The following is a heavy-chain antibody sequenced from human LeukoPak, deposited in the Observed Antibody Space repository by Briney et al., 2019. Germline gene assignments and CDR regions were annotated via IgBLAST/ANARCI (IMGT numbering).Heavy chain of an antibody. CDR2: INPNSGGT. Sequence: GASVKVSCKASGYTFTGYYMHWVRQAPGQGLEWMGWINPNSGGTTYAQKFQGRVTMTRDTSISTAYMELSRLRSDDTAVYYCARPRYNWNPGWFDPWGQGTLVTVSS. V-gene: IGHV1-2*02. CDR3: ARPRYNWNPGWFDP. D-gene: IGHD1-20*01. CDR1: GYTFTGYY. J-gene: IGHJ5*02.